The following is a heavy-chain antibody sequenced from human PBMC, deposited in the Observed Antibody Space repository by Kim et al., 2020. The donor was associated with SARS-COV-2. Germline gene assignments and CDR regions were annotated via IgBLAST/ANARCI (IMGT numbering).Heavy chain of an antibody. J-gene: IGHJ5*02. CDR2: MNPNSGNT. D-gene: IGHD5-18*01. Sequence: ASVKVSCKASGYTFTSYDINWVRQATGQGLEWMGWMNPNSGNTGYAQKFQGRVTMTRNTSISTAYMELSSLRSEDTAVYYCARGSGYSYGPGDNWFDPWGQGTLVTVSS. CDR3: ARGSGYSYGPGDNWFDP. CDR1: GYTFTSYD. V-gene: IGHV1-8*01.